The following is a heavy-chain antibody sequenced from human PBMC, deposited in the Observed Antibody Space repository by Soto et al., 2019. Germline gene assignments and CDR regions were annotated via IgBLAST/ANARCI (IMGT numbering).Heavy chain of an antibody. CDR2: ISSSSSYI. V-gene: IGHV3-21*01. J-gene: IGHJ3*02. CDR1: GFTFSSYS. CDR3: ERNQLGYDAIEI. D-gene: IGHD6-6*01. Sequence: EVQLVESGGGLVKPGGSLRLSCAASGFTFSSYSMNWVRQAPGKGPEWVSSISSSSSYIYYADSVKSRFTISRDNAKNALYLQMNSQGAEDTTVNYRERNQLGYDAIEICGPAALVNVSS.